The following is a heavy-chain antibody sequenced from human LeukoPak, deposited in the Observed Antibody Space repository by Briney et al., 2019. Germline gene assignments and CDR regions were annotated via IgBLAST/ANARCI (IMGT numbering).Heavy chain of an antibody. D-gene: IGHD5-18*01. V-gene: IGHV4-39*07. CDR2: IYYSGST. J-gene: IGHJ4*02. Sequence: PSETLSLTCTVSGGSISSSSFYWGWIRQPPGKGLEWIGSIYYSGSTYYNPSLKSRVTISVDTSKNQFSLKLRSVTAADTALYYCARGGGYSYGHFDYWGQGTLVTVSS. CDR1: GGSISSSSFY. CDR3: ARGGGYSYGHFDY.